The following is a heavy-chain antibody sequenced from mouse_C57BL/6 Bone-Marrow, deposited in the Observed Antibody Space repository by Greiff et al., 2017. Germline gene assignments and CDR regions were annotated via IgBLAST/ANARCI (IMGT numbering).Heavy chain of an antibody. J-gene: IGHJ3*01. Sequence: VKLQQPGAELVRPGASVKLSCKASGYTFTSYWLHWVKQRPRQGLEWIGKIEPSDGGTDYNQKFKDKATLTVDKSSSTAYMQLSSLTSEDSAVYFCARRGFTGPYWFAYWGQGTLVTVSA. CDR1: GYTFTSYW. CDR3: ARRGFTGPYWFAY. CDR2: IEPSDGGT. D-gene: IGHD4-1*01. V-gene: IGHV1-52*01.